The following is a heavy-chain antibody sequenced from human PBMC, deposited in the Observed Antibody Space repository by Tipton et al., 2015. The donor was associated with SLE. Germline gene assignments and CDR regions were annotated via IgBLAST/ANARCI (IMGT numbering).Heavy chain of an antibody. Sequence: TLSLTCTVSGGSITSTSYYWGWIRQPPGKGLEWIGTIYYTGNTFYNPSLKSRVTISLDTSKNQFSLNLSSVTAADTAVYYCARDTDRGSSAYAGAFDFWGQGTVVTVSS. D-gene: IGHD3-22*01. V-gene: IGHV4-39*07. CDR3: ARDTDRGSSAYAGAFDF. J-gene: IGHJ3*01. CDR1: GGSITSTSYY. CDR2: IYYTGNT.